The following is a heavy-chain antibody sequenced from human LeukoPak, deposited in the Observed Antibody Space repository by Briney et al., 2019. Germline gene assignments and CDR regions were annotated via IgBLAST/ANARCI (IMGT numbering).Heavy chain of an antibody. D-gene: IGHD6-13*01. J-gene: IGHJ5*02. CDR2: IYHSGST. CDR1: GGSISSGGYY. CDR3: ARQGAAAGTYWFDP. V-gene: IGHV4-30-2*01. Sequence: PSETLSLTCTVSGGSISSGGYYWSWIRQPPGKGLEWIGYIYHSGSTYYNPSLKSRVTISVDRSKNQFSLKLSSVTAADTAVYYCARQGAAAGTYWFDPWGQGTLVTVSS.